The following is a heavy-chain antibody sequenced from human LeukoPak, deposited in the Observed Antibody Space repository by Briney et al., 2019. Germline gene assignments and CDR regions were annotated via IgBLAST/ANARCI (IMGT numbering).Heavy chain of an antibody. V-gene: IGHV3-23*01. Sequence: SGGSLRLSCAASGFTFSSYAMSWVRQAPGKGLEWVSAISGSGGSTYYADSVKGRFTISRDNSKNTLYLQMNSLRAEDTAVYYCAKDFGPLTAKYYFDYWGQGTLVTVSS. CDR1: GFTFSSYA. CDR3: AKDFGPLTAKYYFDY. D-gene: IGHD1-20*01. J-gene: IGHJ4*02. CDR2: ISGSGGST.